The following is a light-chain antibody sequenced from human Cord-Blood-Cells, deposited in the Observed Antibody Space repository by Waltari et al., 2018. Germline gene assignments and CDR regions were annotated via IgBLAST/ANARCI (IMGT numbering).Light chain of an antibody. CDR2: DAS. J-gene: IGKJ3*01. CDR1: QGISSA. Sequence: AIQLTQSPSSLSASVGDRVTITCRASQGISSALAWYQQKPGKAPKLLIYDASSVESGVPSRFSGSGSGTDFTLTISSLQPEDFATYDCQQFNSYPRTFGPGTKVDIK. V-gene: IGKV1-13*02. CDR3: QQFNSYPRT.